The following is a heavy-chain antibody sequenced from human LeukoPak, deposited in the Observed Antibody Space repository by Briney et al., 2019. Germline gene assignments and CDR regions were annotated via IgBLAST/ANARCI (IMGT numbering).Heavy chain of an antibody. D-gene: IGHD6-19*01. Sequence: PSETLSLTXTVSGGSISSYYWSWIRQPPGKGLEWIGYIYYSGSTNYNPSLKSRVTISVDTSKNQFSLKLSSVTAADTAVYYCARDLDSSGWLSNWGQGTLVTVSS. CDR2: IYYSGST. V-gene: IGHV4-59*01. CDR1: GGSISSYY. CDR3: ARDLDSSGWLSN. J-gene: IGHJ4*02.